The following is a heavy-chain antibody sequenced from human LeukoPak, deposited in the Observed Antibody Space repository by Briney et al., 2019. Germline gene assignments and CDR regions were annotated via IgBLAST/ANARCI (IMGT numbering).Heavy chain of an antibody. V-gene: IGHV3-30-3*01. CDR3: ARDHYYRAGTPPGDTFDM. J-gene: IGHJ3*02. D-gene: IGHD3-10*01. CDR2: ISYDGSDK. CDR1: GFTFSSYA. Sequence: PGGSLRLSCAASGFTFSSYAMHWVRQAPGKGLEWVALISYDGSDKFYTDSVEGRFTISRDNSKNTLYLLMNSLRVDDTAQYYCARDHYYRAGTPPGDTFDMWGQGTMVTVSS.